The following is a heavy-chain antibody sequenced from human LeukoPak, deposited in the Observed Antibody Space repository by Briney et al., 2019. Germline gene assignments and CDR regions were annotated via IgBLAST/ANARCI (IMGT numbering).Heavy chain of an antibody. CDR1: GGSISSYY. Sequence: SETLSLTRTVSGGSISSYYWSWIRQPAGKGLEWIGYIYYSGSTNYNPSLKSRVTISVDTSKNQFSLKLSSVTAADTAVYYCARDRYYYGSGSYYYYYYMDVWGKGTTVTISS. D-gene: IGHD3-10*01. V-gene: IGHV4-59*01. CDR3: ARDRYYYGSGSYYYYYYMDV. J-gene: IGHJ6*03. CDR2: IYYSGST.